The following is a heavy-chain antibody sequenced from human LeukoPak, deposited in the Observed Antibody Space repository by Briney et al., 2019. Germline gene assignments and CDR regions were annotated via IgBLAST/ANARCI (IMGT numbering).Heavy chain of an antibody. D-gene: IGHD5-24*01. J-gene: IGHJ5*02. Sequence: TSETLSLTCTVPGGSVSSGSYYWSWIRQPPGKGLEWIGYIYYTGSTNYNPSLKSRVTISVDASKNQFSLKLSSVTAADTAVYYCARDKERNWFDPWGQGTLVTVSS. CDR2: IYYTGST. CDR3: ARDKERNWFDP. V-gene: IGHV4-61*01. CDR1: GGSVSSGSYY.